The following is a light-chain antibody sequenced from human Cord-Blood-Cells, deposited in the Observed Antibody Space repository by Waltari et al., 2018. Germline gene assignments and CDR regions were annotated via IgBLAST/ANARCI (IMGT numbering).Light chain of an antibody. Sequence: QSALTQPASASGSPGQSLTIPCTGTSSDVGSYTLVSWYQQHPGKAPKLMIYEGSKRPSGVSNRFSGSKSGNTASLTISGLQAEDEADYYCCSYAGSSTYVFGTGTKVTVL. CDR1: SSDVGSYTL. CDR3: CSYAGSSTYV. J-gene: IGLJ1*01. V-gene: IGLV2-23*01. CDR2: EGS.